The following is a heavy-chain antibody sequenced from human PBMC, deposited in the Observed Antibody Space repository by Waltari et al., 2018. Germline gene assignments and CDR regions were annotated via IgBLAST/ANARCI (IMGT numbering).Heavy chain of an antibody. J-gene: IGHJ4*02. D-gene: IGHD3-10*01. Sequence: ELQLVESGGDLVQPGGSLRLSCAASGFRFPTYTMNWVRQAPGKGLEWVSYITDSGSTKFYGDAVKGRFTISRDNAKNSLYLQMDSLRVEDTAIYYCAREDYYGSGSVDYWGQGTLVTVSS. CDR2: ITDSGSTK. CDR1: GFRFPTYT. CDR3: AREDYYGSGSVDY. V-gene: IGHV3-48*04.